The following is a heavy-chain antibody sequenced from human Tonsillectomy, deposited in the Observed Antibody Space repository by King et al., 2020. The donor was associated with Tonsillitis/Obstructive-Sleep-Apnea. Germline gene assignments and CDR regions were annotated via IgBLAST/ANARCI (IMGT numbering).Heavy chain of an antibody. Sequence: DVQLVESGGGLVQPGGSLRLSCEASGFNFNNFAVSWVRQAPGKGLEWVSSISGSGGGTYYTHSVDGRFTVSRDNSRNTVYLQMNSLRVEDTAVYHCAKVRRSSGVSYYGMDVWGQGTTVTVSS. V-gene: IGHV3-23*04. CDR2: ISGSGGGT. CDR3: AKVRRSSGVSYYGMDV. J-gene: IGHJ6*02. CDR1: GFNFNNFA. D-gene: IGHD6-19*01.